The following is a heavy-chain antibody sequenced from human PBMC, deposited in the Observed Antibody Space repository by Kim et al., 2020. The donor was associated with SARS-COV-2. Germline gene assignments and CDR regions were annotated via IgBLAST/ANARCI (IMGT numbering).Heavy chain of an antibody. CDR2: IKSKTDGGTT. Sequence: GGSLRLSCAASGFTFSNAWMSWVRQAPGKGLEWVGRIKSKTDGGTTDYAAPVKGRFTISRDDSKNTLYLQMNSLKTEDTAVYYCTTDYGVLKVVVAATARMSDVWGQGTTVTVSS. CDR1: GFTFSNAW. D-gene: IGHD2-15*01. CDR3: TTDYGVLKVVVAATARMSDV. V-gene: IGHV3-15*01. J-gene: IGHJ6*02.